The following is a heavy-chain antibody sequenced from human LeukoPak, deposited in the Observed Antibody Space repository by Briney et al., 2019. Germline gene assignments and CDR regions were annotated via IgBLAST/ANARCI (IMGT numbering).Heavy chain of an antibody. Sequence: PSETLSLTCSVSDDSIAMYYWTWIRQPPGKGLEWIGYVDHTGSTNFNPSLNGRVSISRDTTKNLFSLKLSSVTAADTAVYYCARGSSREWLLTFYYYMDVWGKGTTVTVSS. CDR2: VDHTGST. D-gene: IGHD3-3*01. J-gene: IGHJ6*03. CDR3: ARGSSREWLLTFYYYMDV. V-gene: IGHV4-59*01. CDR1: DDSIAMYY.